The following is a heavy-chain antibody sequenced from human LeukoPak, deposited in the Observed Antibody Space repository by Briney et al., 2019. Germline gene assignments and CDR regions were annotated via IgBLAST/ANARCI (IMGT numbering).Heavy chain of an antibody. J-gene: IGHJ4*02. CDR1: GGSISSDY. V-gene: IGHV4-59*08. Sequence: PSETLSLTCTVSGGSISSDYWTWIRQPPGKGLEWIGHIYYSGSTNYKSSLKSRVTISVDTSKKQFSLKVTSVTAADTAVYYCARVGSGVGSYSGIFDSWGQGTLVTVSS. CDR2: IYYSGST. CDR3: ARVGSGVGSYSGIFDS. D-gene: IGHD1-26*01.